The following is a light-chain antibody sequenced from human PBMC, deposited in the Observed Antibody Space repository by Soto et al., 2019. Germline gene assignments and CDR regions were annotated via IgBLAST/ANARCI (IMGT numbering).Light chain of an antibody. CDR2: TAS. CDR1: QDISNY. CDR3: QQTNSVPLT. Sequence: DIQMTQSPSSVSASVGDSVTITCRASQDISNYLAWYQQKPGKAPNLLIYTASSLQSGVPSKFSGSGSGTDFTLTISSLQPEDVATYYCQQTNSVPLTFGGGTKVEIK. V-gene: IGKV1-12*01. J-gene: IGKJ4*01.